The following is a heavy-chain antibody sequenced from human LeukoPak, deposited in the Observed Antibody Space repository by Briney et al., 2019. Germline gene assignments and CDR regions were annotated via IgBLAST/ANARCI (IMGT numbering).Heavy chain of an antibody. Sequence: SETLSLTCTVSGGSISSYYWSWIRQPPGKGLGWIGYIYYSGSTNYNPSLKSRVTISVDTSKNQFSLKLSSVTAADTAVYYCARDQDYYFDYWGQGTLVTVSS. CDR2: IYYSGST. V-gene: IGHV4-59*01. D-gene: IGHD3/OR15-3a*01. J-gene: IGHJ4*02. CDR3: ARDQDYYFDY. CDR1: GGSISSYY.